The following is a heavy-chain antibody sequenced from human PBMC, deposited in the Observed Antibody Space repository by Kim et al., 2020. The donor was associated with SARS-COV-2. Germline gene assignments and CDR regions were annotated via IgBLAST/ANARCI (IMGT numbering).Heavy chain of an antibody. CDR1: GVSISGDY. D-gene: IGHD3-10*01. CDR3: ARHLRGSGALYNGGY. Sequence: SETLSLTCNVSGVSISGDYWSWIRQTPEKGLQWIASISYAGTMSYNPSLKSRVTISVDTSKNQVSLKLSSVTAADTAMYYCARHLRGSGALYNGGYWGQG. CDR2: ISYAGTM. V-gene: IGHV4-59*08. J-gene: IGHJ4*02.